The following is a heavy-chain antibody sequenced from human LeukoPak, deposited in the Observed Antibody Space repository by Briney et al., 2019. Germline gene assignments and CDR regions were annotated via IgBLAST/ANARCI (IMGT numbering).Heavy chain of an antibody. CDR2: INTDGSST. V-gene: IGHV3-74*01. CDR3: AKQAGWGGYFSFLPFDF. D-gene: IGHD3-3*01. Sequence: GGSLRLSCVASGFTFSSYWMHWVRQAPGKGLVWVSRINTDGSSTSYADSVKGRFTISRDNAKNTLYLQMNSLRADDTAVYFCAKQAGWGGYFSFLPFDFWGRGTLVTVSS. CDR1: GFTFSSYW. J-gene: IGHJ4*02.